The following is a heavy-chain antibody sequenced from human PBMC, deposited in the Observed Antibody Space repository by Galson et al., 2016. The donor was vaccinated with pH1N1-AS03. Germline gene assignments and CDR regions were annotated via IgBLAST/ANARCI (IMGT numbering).Heavy chain of an antibody. D-gene: IGHD3-10*01. J-gene: IGHJ3*01. V-gene: IGHV3-7*01. CDR2: IKQDATEK. CDR1: GFTFSTYW. Sequence: SLRLSCAASGFTFSTYWMSWVRQAPGKGLEWVANIKQDATEKYYVDSVKGRFTISRDNAKKSLYLQMDSSRLDDTASYYCARFAWATSGDDAFDVWGQGTLVTVSS. CDR3: ARFAWATSGDDAFDV.